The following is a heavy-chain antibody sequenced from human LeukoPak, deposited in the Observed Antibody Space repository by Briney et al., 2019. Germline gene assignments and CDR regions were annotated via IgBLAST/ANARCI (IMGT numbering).Heavy chain of an antibody. Sequence: TSETLPLTCAVYGGSFSGYYWSWIRQPPGKGLEWIGEINHSGSTNYNPSLKSRVTISVDTSKNQFSLKLSSVTAADTAVYYCARGNWNDVVGYYFDYWGQGTLVTVSS. CDR2: INHSGST. CDR3: ARGNWNDVVGYYFDY. D-gene: IGHD1-1*01. J-gene: IGHJ4*02. CDR1: GGSFSGYY. V-gene: IGHV4-34*01.